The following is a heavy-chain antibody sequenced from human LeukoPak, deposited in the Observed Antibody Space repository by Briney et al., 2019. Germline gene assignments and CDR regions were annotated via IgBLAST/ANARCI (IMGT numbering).Heavy chain of an antibody. Sequence: GGSLRLSCAASGFTFSSYSMNWVRQAPGKGLEWVSFISSSSTYIYYADSVKGRFTISRDNAKNSLYLQMNSLRAEDTAVFYCARERSYDFDYWGQGTLVTVSS. V-gene: IGHV3-21*01. D-gene: IGHD3-3*01. J-gene: IGHJ4*02. CDR3: ARERSYDFDY. CDR2: ISSSSTYI. CDR1: GFTFSSYS.